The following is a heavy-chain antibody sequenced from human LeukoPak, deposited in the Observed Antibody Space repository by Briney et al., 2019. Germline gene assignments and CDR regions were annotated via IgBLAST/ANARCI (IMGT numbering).Heavy chain of an antibody. CDR3: ARDRGRDGYQPNSEAFDI. CDR2: INPSGGST. Sequence: ASVKVSCKASGYTFTSYYMHWVRQAPGQGLEWMGIINPSGGSTSYAQKFQGRVTITADKSTSTAYMELSSLRSEDTAVYYCARDRGRDGYQPNSEAFDIWGQGTMVTVSS. CDR1: GYTFTSYY. J-gene: IGHJ3*02. V-gene: IGHV1-46*01. D-gene: IGHD5-24*01.